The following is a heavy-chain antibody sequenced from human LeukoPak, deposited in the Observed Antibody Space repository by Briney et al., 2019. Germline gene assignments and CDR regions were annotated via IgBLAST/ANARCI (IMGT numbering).Heavy chain of an antibody. CDR2: TYYRSKLYN. V-gene: IGHV6-1*01. CDR3: ARDPGIAAAGRRGDFDY. D-gene: IGHD6-13*01. CDR1: GDSVSSNSAA. J-gene: IGHJ4*02. Sequence: SQTLSLTCAISGDSVSSNSAAWNWLRQSPSRGLEWLGRTYYRSKLYNDYAVSVKSRITINPDTSKNQFSLQLNSVTPEDTAVYYCARDPGIAAAGRRGDFDYWGQGTLVTVSS.